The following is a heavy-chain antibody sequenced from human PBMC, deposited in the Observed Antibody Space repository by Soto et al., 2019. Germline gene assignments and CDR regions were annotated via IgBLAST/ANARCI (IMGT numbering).Heavy chain of an antibody. D-gene: IGHD4-17*01. CDR3: ARRYGYYFDY. J-gene: IGHJ4*02. V-gene: IGHV4-59*08. CDR2: IYYSGST. CDR1: GGSISSYY. Sequence: QVQLQESGPGLVKPSETLSLTCTVSGGSISSYYWSWIRQPPGKGLEWIGYIYYSGSTNYNPSLKSRATRSVDTSKNQLSLKLSSVTAAETAVYYCARRYGYYFDYWGQGTLVTVSS.